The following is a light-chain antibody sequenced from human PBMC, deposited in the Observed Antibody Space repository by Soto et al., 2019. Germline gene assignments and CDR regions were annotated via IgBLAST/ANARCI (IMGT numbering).Light chain of an antibody. CDR3: QVRDSSSDHVV. Sequence: SYVLTQPPSVSVAPGQTASITCEGNNIGDKSVHWYQQKPGQAPVLVVHDDSDRPSGIPERFSGSNSGNTATLTISRVEGGDEADYYCQVRDSSSDHVVFGGGTQLTVL. CDR2: DDS. J-gene: IGLJ7*01. V-gene: IGLV3-21*02. CDR1: NIGDKS.